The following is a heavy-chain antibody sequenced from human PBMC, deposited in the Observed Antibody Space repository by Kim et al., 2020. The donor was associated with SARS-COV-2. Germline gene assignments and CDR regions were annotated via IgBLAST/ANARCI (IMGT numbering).Heavy chain of an antibody. CDR1: GGTFSSYA. D-gene: IGHD5-18*01. CDR3: ARGGSFVDTAFYYYYMDV. Sequence: SVKVSCKASGGTFSSYAISWVRQAPGQGLEWMGRIIPILGIANYAQKFQGRVTITADKSTSTAYMELSSLRSEDTAVHYCARGGSFVDTAFYYYYMDVWGKGTTVTVSS. V-gene: IGHV1-69*04. CDR2: IIPILGIA. J-gene: IGHJ6*03.